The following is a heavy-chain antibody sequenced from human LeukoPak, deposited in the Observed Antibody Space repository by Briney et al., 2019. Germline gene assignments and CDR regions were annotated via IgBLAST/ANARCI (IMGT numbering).Heavy chain of an antibody. Sequence: GGSLRLSCAASGFTFSSYAMSWVRRAPGKGLEWVSAISGSGGSTYYADSVKGRFTISRDNSKNTLYLQMNSLRAEDTAVYYCARGTWFGELSVDYWGQGTLVTVSS. CDR3: ARGTWFGELSVDY. CDR1: GFTFSSYA. V-gene: IGHV3-23*01. CDR2: ISGSGGST. D-gene: IGHD3-10*01. J-gene: IGHJ4*02.